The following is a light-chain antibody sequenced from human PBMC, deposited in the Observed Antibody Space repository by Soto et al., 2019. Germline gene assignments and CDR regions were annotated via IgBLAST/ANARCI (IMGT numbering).Light chain of an antibody. CDR1: QRVTTY. CDR2: TAS. CDR3: QHSYSTPYT. Sequence: IQMTQSPSSLSASVGDRVTITCRASQRVTTYLNWYQQKPGKAPKLLISTASTLQRGVPSRFSASGSGTDFTLTITTLQPGDFATYFSQHSYSTPYTFGQGTKLEIK. J-gene: IGKJ2*01. V-gene: IGKV1-39*01.